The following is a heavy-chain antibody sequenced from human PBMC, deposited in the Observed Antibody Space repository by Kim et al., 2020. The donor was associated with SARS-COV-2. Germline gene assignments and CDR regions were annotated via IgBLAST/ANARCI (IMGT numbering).Heavy chain of an antibody. D-gene: IGHD5-12*01. J-gene: IGHJ4*02. CDR2: IKEDGSDK. Sequence: GGSLRLSCAASGFTFSSYWMSWVRQAPGKGLEWVANIKEDGSDKYYVDSVKGRFTISRDNAKNSLYLQMNSLRAEDTAVYYCARDPRGGGGYNSLEFWGQGTLVTVSS. CDR1: GFTFSSYW. CDR3: ARDPRGGGGYNSLEF. V-gene: IGHV3-7*01.